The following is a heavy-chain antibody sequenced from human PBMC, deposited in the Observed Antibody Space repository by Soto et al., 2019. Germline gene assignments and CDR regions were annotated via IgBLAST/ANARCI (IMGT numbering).Heavy chain of an antibody. Sequence: VKGDWKGAGLAFSGAAVQWGRQARGQRLEWIGWIVVGSGNTNYAQKFQEGVTITRDMSTSTAYMELSSLRSEDTAVYYCAADSPGYSYAKFDYWGQGTLVTVSS. CDR2: IVVGSGNT. V-gene: IGHV1-58*01. D-gene: IGHD5-18*01. CDR1: GLAFSGAA. CDR3: AADSPGYSYAKFDY. J-gene: IGHJ4*02.